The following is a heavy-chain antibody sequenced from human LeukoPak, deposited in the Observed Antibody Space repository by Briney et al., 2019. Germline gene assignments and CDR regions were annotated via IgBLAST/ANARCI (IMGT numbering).Heavy chain of an antibody. D-gene: IGHD3-22*01. CDR3: AREVFRGYDSSGWGDAFDI. CDR2: ISYDGSNK. Sequence: PGGSLRLSCAASGFTFSSYGMHWVRQAPGKGLEWVAVISYDGSNKYYADSVKGRFTISRDNSKNTLYLQMNSLRAEDTAVYYCAREVFRGYDSSGWGDAFDIWGQGTMVTVSS. CDR1: GFTFSSYG. V-gene: IGHV3-30*03. J-gene: IGHJ3*02.